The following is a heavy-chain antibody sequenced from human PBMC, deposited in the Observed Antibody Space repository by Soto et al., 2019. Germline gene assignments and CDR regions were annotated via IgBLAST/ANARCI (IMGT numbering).Heavy chain of an antibody. CDR3: AKDLGSRYYYYYGMDV. CDR2: ISGSGGST. CDR1: GFTFSSYA. D-gene: IGHD3-10*01. V-gene: IGHV3-23*01. J-gene: IGHJ6*02. Sequence: QPGGSLRLSCAASGFTFSSYAMSWVRQAPGKGLEWVSAISGSGGSTYYADSVKGRFTISRDNSKNTLYLQMNSLRAEDTAVYYCAKDLGSRYYYYYGMDVWGQGTTVTVSS.